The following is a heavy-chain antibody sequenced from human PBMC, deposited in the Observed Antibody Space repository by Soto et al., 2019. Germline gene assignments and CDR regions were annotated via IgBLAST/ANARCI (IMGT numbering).Heavy chain of an antibody. D-gene: IGHD5-12*01. Sequence: GSGPTLVNPTQTLTLTCTFCGLSLSTTEVGVGWIRQPPGKALEWLALVYWDDDKRYSPSLKSRLTITKDTSKNQVVLTMTNMDPVDTATYYCAHITLSGHHPRYWGQGTLVTVSS. CDR3: AHITLSGHHPRY. V-gene: IGHV2-5*02. CDR1: GLSLSTTEVG. CDR2: VYWDDDK. J-gene: IGHJ4*02.